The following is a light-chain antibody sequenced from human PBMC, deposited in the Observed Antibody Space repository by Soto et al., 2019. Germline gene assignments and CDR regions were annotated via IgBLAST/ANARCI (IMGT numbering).Light chain of an antibody. V-gene: IGLV2-14*03. CDR3: SSYTTSTTLI. CDR2: DVS. Sequence: QSALTQPASVSGSPGQSITISCTGTSSDVGRYKLVSWYQQHPGKAPKLMIYDVSNRTSGVSNRFSGSKSGNTAALTISGLQAEDEADYYCSSYTTSTTLIFGGGTQLTVL. CDR1: SSDVGRYKL. J-gene: IGLJ2*01.